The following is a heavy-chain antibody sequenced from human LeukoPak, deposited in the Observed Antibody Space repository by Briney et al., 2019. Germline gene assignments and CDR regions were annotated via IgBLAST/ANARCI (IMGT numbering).Heavy chain of an antibody. Sequence: GGSLRLSCAASGFTFSSYAMSWVRQAPGKGLEWVSAISGSGGSTYYADSVKGRFTISRDNSKNTLYLQMNSLRAEDTAVYYCAKDQVARMVRADNLPFDYWGQGTLVTVSS. CDR2: ISGSGGST. CDR3: AKDQVARMVRADNLPFDY. CDR1: GFTFSSYA. J-gene: IGHJ4*02. D-gene: IGHD3-10*01. V-gene: IGHV3-23*01.